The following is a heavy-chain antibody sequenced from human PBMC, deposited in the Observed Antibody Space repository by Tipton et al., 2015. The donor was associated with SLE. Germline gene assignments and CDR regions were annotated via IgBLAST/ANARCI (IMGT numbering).Heavy chain of an antibody. CDR3: ARAHSGSRYEDDY. D-gene: IGHD6-13*01. V-gene: IGHV3-21*01. J-gene: IGHJ4*02. CDR1: GFTFSTYA. Sequence: SLRLSCAASGFTFSTYAMNWVRQAPGKGLEWVSSISSSSSYIYYADSVKGRFTISRDNAKNSLYLQMNSLRAEDTAVYYCARAHSGSRYEDDYWGQGTLVTVSS. CDR2: ISSSSSYI.